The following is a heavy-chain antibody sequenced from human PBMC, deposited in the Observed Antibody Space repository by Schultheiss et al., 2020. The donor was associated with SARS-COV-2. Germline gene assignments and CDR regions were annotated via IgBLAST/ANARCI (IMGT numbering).Heavy chain of an antibody. J-gene: IGHJ5*02. D-gene: IGHD3-10*01. CDR3: ARQRVTMVRGVILGSWFDP. CDR2: IYYSGST. CDR1: GGSISSGGYY. Sequence: SETLSLTCTVSGGSISSGGYYWSWIRQHPGKGLEWIGYIYYSGSTYYNPSLKSRVTISVDTSKNQFSLKLSSVTAADTAVYYCARQRVTMVRGVILGSWFDPWGQGTLVTVSS. V-gene: IGHV4-31*03.